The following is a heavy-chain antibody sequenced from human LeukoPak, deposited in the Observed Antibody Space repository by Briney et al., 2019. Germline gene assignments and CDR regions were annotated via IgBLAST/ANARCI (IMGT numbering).Heavy chain of an antibody. CDR1: GFTFNRHW. CDR2: IRQDGSEK. J-gene: IGHJ4*02. V-gene: IGHV3-7*01. D-gene: IGHD3-10*01. Sequence: GGSLRLSCAASGFTFNRHWMSWVRQAPGKGLEWVATIRQDGSEKHYLDSVEGRFIIPRDNAKNSLSLQMNSLRAEDTAVYYCARLSGESTIYDYWGQGTLVTVSS. CDR3: ARLSGESTIYDY.